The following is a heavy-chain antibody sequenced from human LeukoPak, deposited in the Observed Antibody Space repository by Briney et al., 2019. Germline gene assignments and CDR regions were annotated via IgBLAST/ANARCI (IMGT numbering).Heavy chain of an antibody. V-gene: IGHV4-59*01. J-gene: IGHJ6*03. CDR2: IHHSGST. CDR1: GGSISIYY. CDR3: ARSQQLVRLGYYYMDV. D-gene: IGHD6-13*01. Sequence: SETLSLTCTVSGGSISIYYWTWIRQPPGKGLEWIGYIHHSGSTNCNPSLKSRVSISVDTSKNQFSLKVSSVTAADAAVYYCARSQQLVRLGYYYMDVWGKGTTVTVSS.